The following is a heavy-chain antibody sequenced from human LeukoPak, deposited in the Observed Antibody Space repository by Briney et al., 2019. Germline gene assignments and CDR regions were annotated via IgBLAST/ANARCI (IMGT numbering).Heavy chain of an antibody. V-gene: IGHV3-23*01. CDR1: GFTFSSYA. Sequence: PGGSLRLSXAGSGFTFSSYAMSWLRQAPGKGLEWVSAITSSGGSTYYADSVKGRFTISRDNSKSTLYLQMNSLRAEDTAVYYCAKDQSSYSYGDYWGQGTLVTVSS. CDR2: ITSSGGST. D-gene: IGHD5-18*01. CDR3: AKDQSSYSYGDY. J-gene: IGHJ4*02.